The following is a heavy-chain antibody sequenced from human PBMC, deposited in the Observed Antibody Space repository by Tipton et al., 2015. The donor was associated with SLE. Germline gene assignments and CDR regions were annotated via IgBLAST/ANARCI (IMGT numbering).Heavy chain of an antibody. D-gene: IGHD3-22*01. CDR2: IYYSGST. Sequence: TLSLTCTVSGGFIRSYYWSWIRQPPGKGLEWIGYIYYSGSTNYNPSLKSRVTISVDPSKNQFSLKLSSVTAADTAVYYCARGLNYYDSSGYYPFYYMDVWGKGTTVTVSS. J-gene: IGHJ6*03. CDR3: ARGLNYYDSSGYYPFYYMDV. CDR1: GGFIRSYY. V-gene: IGHV4-59*12.